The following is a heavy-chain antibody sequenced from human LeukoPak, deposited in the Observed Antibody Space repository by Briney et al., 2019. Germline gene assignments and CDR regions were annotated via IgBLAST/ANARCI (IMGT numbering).Heavy chain of an antibody. CDR2: IWYDGTNK. CDR3: ARDHYDGYAYSDY. J-gene: IGHJ4*02. CDR1: GFTFSSYG. V-gene: IGHV3-33*01. D-gene: IGHD5-24*01. Sequence: GGSLRLSCVASGFTFSSYGMHWVRQAPGKGLEWVAVIWYDGTNKYHADSVKGRFTISRDNSKNTLYLQMNSLRAEDTAVYYCARDHYDGYAYSDYWGQGALVIVSS.